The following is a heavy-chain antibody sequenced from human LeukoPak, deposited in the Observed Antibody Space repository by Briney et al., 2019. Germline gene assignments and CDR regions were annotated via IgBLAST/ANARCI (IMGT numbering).Heavy chain of an antibody. CDR3: ARGGFGENNRYNWFDP. D-gene: IGHD1/OR15-1a*01. Sequence: PGGSLRLSCVGSGFTFSSYSMNWVREAPGKGLEWVSYISNGRRNIYYAKSVKGRFTISKDNAKISLHLQMNSLRAEDTAVYHCARGGFGENNRYNWFDPWGQGTLVTVSS. V-gene: IGHV3-48*01. CDR1: GFTFSSYS. J-gene: IGHJ5*02. CDR2: ISNGRRNI.